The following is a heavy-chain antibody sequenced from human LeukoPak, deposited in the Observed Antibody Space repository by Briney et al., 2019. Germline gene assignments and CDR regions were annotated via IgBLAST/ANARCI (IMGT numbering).Heavy chain of an antibody. D-gene: IGHD6-13*01. CDR3: AKGEQQLVNRY. J-gene: IGHJ4*02. Sequence: KPSETLSLTCAVYGGPFSGYYWSWIRQPPGKGLEWIGEINHSGSTNYNPSLKSRVTISVDTSKNQFSLKLSSVTAADTAVYYCAKGEQQLVNRYWGQGTLVTVSS. V-gene: IGHV4-34*01. CDR2: INHSGST. CDR1: GGPFSGYY.